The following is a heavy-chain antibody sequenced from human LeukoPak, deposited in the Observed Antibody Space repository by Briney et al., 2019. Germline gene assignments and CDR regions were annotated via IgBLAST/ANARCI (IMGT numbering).Heavy chain of an antibody. CDR2: IYYSGST. J-gene: IGHJ4*02. Sequence: KPSETLSLTCTVSGGSISSSSYYWGWIRQPPGKGLEWIGSIYYSGSTYYNPSLKSRVTISVDTSKNQFSLKLSSVTAADTAVYYCARTPYSSSTHYFDYWGQGTLVTVSS. CDR1: GGSISSSSYY. D-gene: IGHD6-13*01. V-gene: IGHV4-39*07. CDR3: ARTPYSSSTHYFDY.